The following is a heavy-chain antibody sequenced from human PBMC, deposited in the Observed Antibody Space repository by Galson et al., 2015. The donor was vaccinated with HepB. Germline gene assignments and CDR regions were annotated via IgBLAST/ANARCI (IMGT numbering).Heavy chain of an antibody. D-gene: IGHD6-13*01. V-gene: IGHV3-21*01. Sequence: SLRLSCAASGFTFSSYSMNWVRQAPGKGLEWVASISSSGSYIYYADSVKGRFTISRDNAKNSVYLQMNSLRAEDTAVYYCARVVRNRWYANWFDPWGQGTLGTGS. CDR1: GFTFSSYS. J-gene: IGHJ5*02. CDR3: ARVVRNRWYANWFDP. CDR2: ISSSGSYI.